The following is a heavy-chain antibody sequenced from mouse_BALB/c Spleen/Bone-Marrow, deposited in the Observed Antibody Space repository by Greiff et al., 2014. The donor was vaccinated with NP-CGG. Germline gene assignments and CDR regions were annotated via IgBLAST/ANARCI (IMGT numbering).Heavy chain of an antibody. V-gene: IGHV1S81*02. CDR2: IIPSNGRS. J-gene: IGHJ4*01. Sequence: QVQLKESGAELVKPGTSVKLSCKTSGYTFTSYWMHWVKQRPGQGLEWIGEIIPSNGRSNYNEKFKNKATLTVDKSSSTAYMQLSSLTSEDSAVYVCARTYGDSPYFYAMDYWGQGTSVTVSS. D-gene: IGHD2-13*01. CDR1: GYTFTSYW. CDR3: ARTYGDSPYFYAMDY.